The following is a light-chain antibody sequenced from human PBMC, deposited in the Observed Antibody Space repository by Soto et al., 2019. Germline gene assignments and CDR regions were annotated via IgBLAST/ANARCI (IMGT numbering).Light chain of an antibody. CDR2: GAS. J-gene: IGKJ1*01. CDR3: QPYGSSGT. Sequence: EIFLTQSPGTLSLSPGSRSTPSCRATQSVSNNYLAWYQQKPGQAPRLLIYGASNRATGIQDRFSGSGSGTDFTLTISRLEPEDFAVYYCQPYGSSGTFGQGTQLDIK. V-gene: IGKV3-20*01. CDR1: QSVSNNY.